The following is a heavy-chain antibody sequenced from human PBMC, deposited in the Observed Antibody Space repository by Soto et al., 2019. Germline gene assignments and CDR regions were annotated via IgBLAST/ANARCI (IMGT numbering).Heavy chain of an antibody. J-gene: IGHJ6*01. CDR2: IWYDGSEK. CDR1: GFTFSSYG. V-gene: IGHV3-33*01. D-gene: IGHD2-8*01. CDR3: AREKGINGYYTMEV. Sequence: SLRLSCAASGFTFSSYGIHWFRQSPGKVLEWVAVIWYDGSEKYYADSVKDRFTISRDDSKNTLYLQVNSLRAEDTAVYYCAREKGINGYYTMEVWGHGTTVTVSS.